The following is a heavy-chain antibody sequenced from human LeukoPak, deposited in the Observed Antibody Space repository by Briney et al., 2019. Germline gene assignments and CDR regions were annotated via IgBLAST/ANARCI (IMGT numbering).Heavy chain of an antibody. J-gene: IGHJ6*03. CDR1: GFTFSSYA. CDR2: ISGSGGST. Sequence: GGSLRLSCAVSGFTFSSYAMSWVRQAPGKGLEWVSAISGSGGSTYYADSVKGRFTISRDNSKNTLYLQMNSLRAEDTAVYYCARAYYYGSGSYYYYMDVWGKGTTVTVSS. V-gene: IGHV3-23*01. CDR3: ARAYYYGSGSYYYYMDV. D-gene: IGHD3-10*01.